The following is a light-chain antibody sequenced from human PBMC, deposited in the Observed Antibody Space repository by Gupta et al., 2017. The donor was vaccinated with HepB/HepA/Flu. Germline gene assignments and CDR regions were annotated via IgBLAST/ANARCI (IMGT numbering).Light chain of an antibody. J-gene: IGLJ3*02. Sequence: QSALTQPASVSGSPGPSITISCTGTSSDVGSYNLVSWYQQHPGKAPKLMIYEVSKRPSGVSNRFSGSKSGNTASLTISGLQAEDEADYYCCSYAGSSTWVFGGGTKLTAL. CDR1: SSDVGSYNL. V-gene: IGLV2-23*02. CDR3: CSYAGSSTWV. CDR2: EVS.